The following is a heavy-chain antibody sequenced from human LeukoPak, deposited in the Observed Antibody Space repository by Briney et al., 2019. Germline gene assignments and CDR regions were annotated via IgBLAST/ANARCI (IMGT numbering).Heavy chain of an antibody. CDR1: GFTFSSYW. V-gene: IGHV4-39*01. Sequence: PGGSLRLSCAASGFTFSSYWMSWIRQPPGKGLEWIGSICYSGSTYYNPSLKSRVTISVDTSKNQFSLKLSSVTAADTAVYYCARLKGDCSSTSCYHYYYYYMDVWGKGTTVTVSS. CDR2: ICYSGST. D-gene: IGHD2-2*01. CDR3: ARLKGDCSSTSCYHYYYYYMDV. J-gene: IGHJ6*03.